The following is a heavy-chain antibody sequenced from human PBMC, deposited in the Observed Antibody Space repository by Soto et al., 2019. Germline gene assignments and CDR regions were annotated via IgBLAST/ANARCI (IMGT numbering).Heavy chain of an antibody. Sequence: EEQVVESGGGLVQPGGSLRLSCAASGFIFTGHSMHWVRQGPGKGLDWVSGINNDGGATFYADSVKGRFTISRDNSNNMVYLQMTSRGAEDSAVYYCGPVFDLWGHGTQVTVSS. CDR1: GFIFTGHS. CDR3: GPVFDL. CDR2: INNDGGAT. V-gene: IGHV3-74*01. J-gene: IGHJ5*02.